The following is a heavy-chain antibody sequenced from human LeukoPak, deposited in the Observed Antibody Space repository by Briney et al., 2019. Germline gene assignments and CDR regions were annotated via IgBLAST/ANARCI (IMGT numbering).Heavy chain of an antibody. V-gene: IGHV3-30*02. CDR2: IRYDGSNK. Sequence: RGSLRLSCAASGFTFSSYGMHWVRQAPGKGLEWVAFIRYDGSNKDYADSVKGRFTMSRDNSKNTLYLQMNSLRAEDTAVYYCAKDSGAYYDFWSGYGDYWGQGTLVTVSS. J-gene: IGHJ4*02. CDR1: GFTFSSYG. CDR3: AKDSGAYYDFWSGYGDY. D-gene: IGHD3-3*01.